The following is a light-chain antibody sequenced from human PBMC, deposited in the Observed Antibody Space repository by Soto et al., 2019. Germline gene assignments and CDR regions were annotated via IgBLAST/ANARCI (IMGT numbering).Light chain of an antibody. CDR3: QQSYSTPRT. Sequence: DIQMTQSPSSLSASVGDRVTITCRASQSISSYLNWYQQKPGKAPKLLIYAASSLQSGVPSRFSGSGFGTDFTLNISSLQPEDFATYYCQQSYSTPRTFGQGTKVEI. J-gene: IGKJ1*01. CDR2: AAS. V-gene: IGKV1-39*01. CDR1: QSISSY.